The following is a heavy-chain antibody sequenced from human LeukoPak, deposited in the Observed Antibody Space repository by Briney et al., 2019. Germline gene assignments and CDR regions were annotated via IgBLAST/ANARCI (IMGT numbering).Heavy chain of an antibody. CDR1: GGSISVDH. CDR2: IYYSGNT. D-gene: IGHD2/OR15-2a*01. V-gene: IGHV4-59*08. J-gene: IGHJ2*01. CDR3: ARAFRAWYFDL. Sequence: PSETLSLSCTVSGGSISVDHWNWVRQPPGKGLEWIGNIYYSGNTNYNPSLKSRVTISVDTSKNQFSPKLSSVTAADTAVYYCARAFRAWYFDLWGRGTLVTVSS.